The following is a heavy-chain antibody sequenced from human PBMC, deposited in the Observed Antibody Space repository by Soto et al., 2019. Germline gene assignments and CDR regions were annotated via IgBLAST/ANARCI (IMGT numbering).Heavy chain of an antibody. CDR1: GGSISSSSYY. CDR3: ASGTYPIYYYYMDV. J-gene: IGHJ6*03. CDR2: IYDSGST. Sequence: QLQLQESGPGLVKPSETLSLTCTVSGGSISSSSYYWGWIRQPPGKGLEWIGSIYDSGSTYYNPSLKSRVTISVDTSKNQFSLKLSSVTAADTAVYSCASGTYPIYYYYMDVWGKGTTVTVSS. V-gene: IGHV4-39*01.